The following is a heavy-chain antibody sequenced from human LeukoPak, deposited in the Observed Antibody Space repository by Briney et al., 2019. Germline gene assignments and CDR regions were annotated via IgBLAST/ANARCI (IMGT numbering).Heavy chain of an antibody. D-gene: IGHD1-26*01. J-gene: IGHJ4*02. CDR3: ARGIVGATDY. Sequence: GGSLRLSCAASGFTFGPYWIHWVRQAPGKGLVWVSHVNSDGSGTSYADSVKGRFTISRDNAKNTVYLQMNSLRAEDTAVYYCARGIVGATDYWGQGTVVTVSS. CDR1: GFTFGPYW. V-gene: IGHV3-74*01. CDR2: VNSDGSGT.